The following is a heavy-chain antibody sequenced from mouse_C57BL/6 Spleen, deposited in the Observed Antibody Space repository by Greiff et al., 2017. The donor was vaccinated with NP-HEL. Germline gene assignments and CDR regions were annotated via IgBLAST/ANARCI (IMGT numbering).Heavy chain of an antibody. CDR1: GYTFTSYG. CDR2: LYPRSGNT. V-gene: IGHV1-81*01. D-gene: IGHD2-4*01. J-gene: IGHJ4*01. CDR3: ARKVLYYDYGRGGYAMDY. Sequence: QVQLQQSGAELARPGASVKLSCKASGYTFTSYGISWVKQRTGQGLEWIGELYPRSGNTYYNEKFKGKATLTADKSSSTAYMELRSLTSEDSAVYFCARKVLYYDYGRGGYAMDYWGQGTSVTVSS.